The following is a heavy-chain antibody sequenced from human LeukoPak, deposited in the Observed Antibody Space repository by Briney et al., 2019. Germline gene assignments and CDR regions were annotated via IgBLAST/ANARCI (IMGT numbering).Heavy chain of an antibody. CDR1: GFTFSSYG. V-gene: IGHV3-30*02. D-gene: IGHD3-22*01. CDR3: AKAAAQYYYDSSGYYYFDY. CDR2: IRYDGSNK. Sequence: GGSLRLSCAASGFTFSSYGMHWVRQAPGKGLEWVAFIRYDGSNKYYADSVKGRFTISRDNSKNTLYLQMNSLRAEDTAVYYCAKAAAQYYYDSSGYYYFDYWGQGTLVTVSS. J-gene: IGHJ4*02.